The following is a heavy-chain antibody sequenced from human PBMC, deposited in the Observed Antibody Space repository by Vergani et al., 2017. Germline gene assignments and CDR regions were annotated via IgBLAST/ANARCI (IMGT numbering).Heavy chain of an antibody. Sequence: EVQLVQSGAEVKKPGESLKISCEGSGYTFTDYWVGWVRQKPGKGLEWMGVVYARDSITRYSLSFEGQVTISADKFINTAYLEWDSLRASDSAMYYCARASAAAEDFWGQGTLVSVSS. CDR2: VYARDSIT. D-gene: IGHD6-13*01. J-gene: IGHJ4*02. V-gene: IGHV5-51*01. CDR1: GYTFTDYW. CDR3: ARASAAAEDF.